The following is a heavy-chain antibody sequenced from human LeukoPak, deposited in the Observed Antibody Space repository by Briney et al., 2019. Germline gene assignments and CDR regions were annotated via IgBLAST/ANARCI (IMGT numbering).Heavy chain of an antibody. Sequence: NPGGSLRLSCAASGFTFSSYSMNWVRQAPGKGLEWASSISSSSSYIYYADSVKGRFTISRDNAKNSLYLQMNSLRAEDTAVYYCASGVSSSWPVDYWGQGTLVTVSS. CDR2: ISSSSSYI. D-gene: IGHD6-13*01. CDR3: ASGVSSSWPVDY. V-gene: IGHV3-21*01. J-gene: IGHJ4*02. CDR1: GFTFSSYS.